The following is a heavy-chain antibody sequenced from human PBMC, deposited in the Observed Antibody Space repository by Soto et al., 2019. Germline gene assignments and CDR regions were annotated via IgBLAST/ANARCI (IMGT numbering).Heavy chain of an antibody. CDR2: INPKSGGT. CDR1: GYSFTDYH. J-gene: IGHJ6*02. Sequence: ASVKVSCKASGYSFTDYHIHWVRQAPGQGLEWLGRINPKSGGTSTAQKFQGWVTMTRDRSISTVYMELTRLRSDDTVVYFCARGHSTDCSNGVCSFFYNHEMDVWGQGTTVNVSS. CDR3: ARGHSTDCSNGVCSFFYNHEMDV. V-gene: IGHV1-2*05. D-gene: IGHD2-8*01.